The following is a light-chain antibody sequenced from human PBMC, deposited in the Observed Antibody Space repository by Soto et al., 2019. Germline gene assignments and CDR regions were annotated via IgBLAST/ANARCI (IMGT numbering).Light chain of an antibody. V-gene: IGKV3-20*01. CDR1: QSVSSSY. J-gene: IGKJ4*01. CDR3: QQYGSSPT. Sequence: EIVLTQSPGTLSLSPGERATLSCRSSQSVSSSYLAGYQQKPGQAPRLLIYGASSMATGIPDRFSGGGSGTDFTLTISRLEPEDFAVYYCQQYGSSPTFGGGTKVEIK. CDR2: GAS.